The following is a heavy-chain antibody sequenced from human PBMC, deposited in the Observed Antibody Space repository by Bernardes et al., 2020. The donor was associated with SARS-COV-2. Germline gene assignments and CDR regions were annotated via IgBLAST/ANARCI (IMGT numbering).Heavy chain of an antibody. J-gene: IGHJ4*02. V-gene: IGHV3-23*01. D-gene: IGHD1-7*01. CDR3: AKIKGTSNWNSADY. CDR2: INDNGGST. CDR1: GFTFSSYG. Sequence: GGSLRLSCAASGFTFSSYGMSWVRQAPGKGLEWVSTINDNGGSTFYADSVKGRFTISRDNSKDTLYLQMNSLRGEDTAVYYCAKIKGTSNWNSADYWGQGTLVTVSS.